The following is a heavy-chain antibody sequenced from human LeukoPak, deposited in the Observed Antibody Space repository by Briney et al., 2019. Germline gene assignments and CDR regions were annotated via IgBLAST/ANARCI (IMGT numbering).Heavy chain of an antibody. V-gene: IGHV3-23*01. D-gene: IGHD3-10*01. CDR1: GFTFSNYS. CDR2: ISGSGGST. Sequence: GGSPRLSCAASGFTFSNYSLSWGRPAPGKGLEVGSDISGSGGSTYYADSVKGRFTISRDNSKNTMYLQMNSLRAEDTAVYYCARERTPKYFYGSGTFDRYYDYWGQGTLVTVSS. CDR3: ARERTPKYFYGSGTFDRYYDY. J-gene: IGHJ4*02.